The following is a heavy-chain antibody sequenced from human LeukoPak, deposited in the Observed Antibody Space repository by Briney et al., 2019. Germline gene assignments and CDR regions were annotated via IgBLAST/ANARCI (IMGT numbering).Heavy chain of an antibody. D-gene: IGHD3-3*01. CDR2: IYYSGST. CDR1: GGSISSSSYS. Sequence: PSETLSLTCTVSGGSISSSSYSWGWIRQPPGKGLEWIGSIYYSGSTYYNPSLKSRVTISVDTSKNQFSLKLSSVTAADTAVYYCARDSVFWSGYGEAFDIWGQGTMVTVSS. J-gene: IGHJ3*02. CDR3: ARDSVFWSGYGEAFDI. V-gene: IGHV4-39*07.